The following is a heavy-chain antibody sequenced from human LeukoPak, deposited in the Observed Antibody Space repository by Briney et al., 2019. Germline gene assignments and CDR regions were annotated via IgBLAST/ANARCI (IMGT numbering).Heavy chain of an antibody. Sequence: ASVKVSCKASGYTFTSYYMHWVRQAPGQGLEWMGIINPSGGSTSYAQKFQGRVTMTRDTSTSTVYMELSSLRSEDTAVFYCARARMTTTVTPGSGLYYWGQGTLVTVSS. V-gene: IGHV1-46*01. D-gene: IGHD4-23*01. J-gene: IGHJ4*02. CDR3: ARARMTTTVTPGSGLYY. CDR2: INPSGGST. CDR1: GYTFTSYY.